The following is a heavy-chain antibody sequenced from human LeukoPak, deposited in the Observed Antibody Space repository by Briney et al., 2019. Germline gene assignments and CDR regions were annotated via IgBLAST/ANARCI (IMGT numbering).Heavy chain of an antibody. V-gene: IGHV4-59*01. J-gene: IGHJ3*02. Sequence: SETLSLTCTVSGASISNYYWSWIRQPPGKGLEWIGYIYYSGSTNYDPSLKSRVTISVDTSRNQFSLNLTSVTAADTAVYYCAKSRSGYQIDIWGQGTMVTVSS. D-gene: IGHD3-22*01. CDR3: AKSRSGYQIDI. CDR1: GASISNYY. CDR2: IYYSGST.